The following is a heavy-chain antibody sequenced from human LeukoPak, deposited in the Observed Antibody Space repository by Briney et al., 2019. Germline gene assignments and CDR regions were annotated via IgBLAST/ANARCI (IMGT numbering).Heavy chain of an antibody. CDR2: INHSGST. J-gene: IGHJ4*02. CDR3: ARDSGWLAFDY. V-gene: IGHV4-31*03. CDR1: GGSISSGGYY. Sequence: SQTLSLTCTVSGGSISSGGYYWSWIRQHPGKGLEWIGEINHSGSTNYNPSLKSRVTISVDTSKNQFSLKLSSVTAADTAVYYCARDSGWLAFDYWGQGTLVTVSS. D-gene: IGHD6-19*01.